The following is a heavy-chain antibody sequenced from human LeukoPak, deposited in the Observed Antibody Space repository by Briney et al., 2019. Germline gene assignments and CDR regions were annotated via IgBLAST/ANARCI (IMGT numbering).Heavy chain of an antibody. D-gene: IGHD5-12*01. Sequence: GSLRLSCAASGFTFSSYSMNRVRQAPGKGLEWVSSISSSSSYIYYADSVKGRFTISRDNAKNTLYLQMNSLRAEDTAVYYCERDRGSSGYDSYYFDYWGQGTLVTVSS. J-gene: IGHJ4*02. CDR1: GFTFSSYS. CDR3: ERDRGSSGYDSYYFDY. V-gene: IGHV3-21*01. CDR2: ISSSSSYI.